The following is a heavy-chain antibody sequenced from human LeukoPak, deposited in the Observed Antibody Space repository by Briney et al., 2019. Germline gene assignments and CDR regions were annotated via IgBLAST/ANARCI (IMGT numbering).Heavy chain of an antibody. CDR1: GGSVSSGSYY. CDR3: ARDGIAVAGYFDY. CDR2: IYYSGST. D-gene: IGHD6-19*01. J-gene: IGHJ4*02. V-gene: IGHV4-61*01. Sequence: PSETLSPTCTVSGGSVSSGSYYWSWIRQPPGKGLEWIGYIYYSGSTDYNPSLKSRVTISVDTSKNQFSLKLSSVTAADTAVYYCARDGIAVAGYFDYWGQGTLVTVSS.